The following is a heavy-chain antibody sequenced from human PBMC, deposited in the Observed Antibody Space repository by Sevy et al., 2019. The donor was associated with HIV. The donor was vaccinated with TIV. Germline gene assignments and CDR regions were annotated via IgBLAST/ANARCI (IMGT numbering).Heavy chain of an antibody. CDR3: AKDQGITNFGVVISGDYYYYGMDV. CDR1: GFTFSSYG. V-gene: IGHV3-30*18. D-gene: IGHD3-3*01. Sequence: GGSLRLSCAASGFTFSSYGMHWVRQAPGKGLEWVAVISYDGSNKYYADSVKGRFTISRDNSKNTLYLQMNSLRAEDTAVYYCAKDQGITNFGVVISGDYYYYGMDVWGQGTTVTVSS. J-gene: IGHJ6*02. CDR2: ISYDGSNK.